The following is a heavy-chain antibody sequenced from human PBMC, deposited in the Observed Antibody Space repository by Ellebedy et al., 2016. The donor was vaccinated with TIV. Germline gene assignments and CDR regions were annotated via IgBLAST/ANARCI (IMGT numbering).Heavy chain of an antibody. CDR3: ARHTQGPAAMRGAYYYYGMDV. J-gene: IGHJ6*02. Sequence: GESLKISXAASGFTFSSYWMSWVRQAPGKGLEWVSSISSSSSYIYYADSVKGRFTISRDNAKNSLYLQMNSLRAEDTAVYYCARHTQGPAAMRGAYYYYGMDVWGQGTTVTVSS. CDR2: ISSSSSYI. D-gene: IGHD2-2*01. CDR1: GFTFSSYW. V-gene: IGHV3-21*01.